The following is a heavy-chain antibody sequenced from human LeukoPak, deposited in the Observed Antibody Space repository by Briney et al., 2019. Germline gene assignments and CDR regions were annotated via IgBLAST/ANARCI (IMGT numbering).Heavy chain of an antibody. CDR1: GGSISSSSYY. D-gene: IGHD6-13*01. Sequence: SETLSLTCTVSGGSISSSSYYWSWIRQPPGKGLEWIGYIYYSGSTNYNPSLKSRVTISVDTSKNQFSLKLSSVTAADTAVYYCAAREARSSSWYVYWGQGTLVTVSS. CDR2: IYYSGST. V-gene: IGHV4-61*01. J-gene: IGHJ4*02. CDR3: AAREARSSSWYVY.